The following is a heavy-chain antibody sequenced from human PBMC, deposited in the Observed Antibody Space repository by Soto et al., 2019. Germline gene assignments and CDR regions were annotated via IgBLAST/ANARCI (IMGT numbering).Heavy chain of an antibody. CDR1: GFTFSSYA. J-gene: IGHJ3*02. CDR2: LSDNGGHT. V-gene: IGHV3-23*01. Sequence: GGSLRLSCAGSGFTFSSYAMTWVRQAPGKGLEWVSTLSDNGGHTYYADSVKGRFTISRDNSKNTLYLQMNSLRAEDTAVYYCAKDRVLMSSGWYTTDAFDIWGQGTMVTVSS. D-gene: IGHD6-19*01. CDR3: AKDRVLMSSGWYTTDAFDI.